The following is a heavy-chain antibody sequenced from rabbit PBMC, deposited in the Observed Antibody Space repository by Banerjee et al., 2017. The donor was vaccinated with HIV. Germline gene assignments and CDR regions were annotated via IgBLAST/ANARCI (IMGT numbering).Heavy chain of an antibody. CDR3: TRGTTTMAYFNL. J-gene: IGHJ4*01. Sequence: QSLEESGGDLVKPGASLTLTCTASEFSFSSGYWICWVRQAPGKGLEWIACIYGGSSGSAYYASWAKGRFTISKTSSTTVDLQMTSLTAADTATYFCTRGTTTMAYFNLWGPGTLVTVS. CDR1: EFSFSSGYW. CDR2: IYGGSSGSA. V-gene: IGHV1S40*01. D-gene: IGHD2-1*01.